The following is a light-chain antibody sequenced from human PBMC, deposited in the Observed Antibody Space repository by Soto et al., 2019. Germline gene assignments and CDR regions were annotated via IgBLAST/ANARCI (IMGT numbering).Light chain of an antibody. CDR1: QSVSSY. CDR2: DAS. CDR3: QPRSNWPLT. V-gene: IGKV3-11*01. J-gene: IGKJ4*01. Sequence: EIVLTKSPATLSLSPGERATLSCRASQSVSSYLAWYQQKPGQAPRLLIYDASNRATGIPARFSGSGSGTAFTLTISSLEPEDFAVYYCQPRSNWPLTFGGGTKVEIK.